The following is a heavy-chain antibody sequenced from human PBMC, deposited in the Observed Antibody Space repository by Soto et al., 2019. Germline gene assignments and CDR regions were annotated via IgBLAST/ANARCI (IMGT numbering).Heavy chain of an antibody. CDR3: SRDGIRITIFGVVNHDAFDI. V-gene: IGHV1-18*01. J-gene: IGHJ3*02. D-gene: IGHD3-3*01. Sequence: ASVKVSCKASGYTFTSYGISWVRQAPGQGLEWMGWISAYNGNTNYAQNLQGRVTMTTDTSTSTAYMELRSLRSDDAAVYYCSRDGIRITIFGVVNHDAFDIWGQGTMVTVS. CDR2: ISAYNGNT. CDR1: GYTFTSYG.